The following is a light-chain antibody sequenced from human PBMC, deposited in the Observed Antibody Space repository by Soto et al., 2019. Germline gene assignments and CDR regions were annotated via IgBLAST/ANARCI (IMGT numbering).Light chain of an antibody. J-gene: IGKJ2*02. CDR2: DAS. CDR1: QSVSSY. Sequence: EIVLTQSPATLSSSPGERATLSFSASQSVSSYLAWYQQKPGQAPRLLIYDASNRATGIPARFSGSGSGTDFTLTISSLEPEDFAVYYCQQRSNWGGTFGQGTKVDIK. CDR3: QQRSNWGGT. V-gene: IGKV3-11*01.